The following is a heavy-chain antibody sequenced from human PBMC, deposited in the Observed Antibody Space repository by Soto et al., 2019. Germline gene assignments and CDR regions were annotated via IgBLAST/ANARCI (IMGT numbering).Heavy chain of an antibody. D-gene: IGHD1-1*01. CDR2: IYPGDSDT. J-gene: IGHJ6*02. CDR1: GYSFTSYW. V-gene: IGHV5-51*01. Sequence: GESLKISCKGSGYSFTSYWIGWVRQMPGKGLEWMGIIYPGDSDTRYSPSFQGQVTISADKSISTAYLQWSSLKASDTAMYYCARQGTPTTYYYYGMDVWGQGTTVTVSS. CDR3: ARQGTPTTYYYYGMDV.